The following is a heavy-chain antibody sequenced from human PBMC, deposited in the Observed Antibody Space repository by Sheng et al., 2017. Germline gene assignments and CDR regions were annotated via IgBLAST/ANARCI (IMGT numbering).Heavy chain of an antibody. J-gene: IGHJ6*03. D-gene: IGHD2-2*01. CDR3: ARGLLDCSSTSCYDYYYYMDV. V-gene: IGHV1-69*04. Sequence: QVQLVQSGAEVKKPGSSVKVSCKASGGTFSSYAISWVRQAPGQGLEWMGGIIPILGIANYAQKFQGRVTITADKSTSTAYMELSSLRSEDTAVYYCARGLLDCSSTSCYDYYYYMDVWGKGTTVTVSS. CDR1: GGTFSSYA. CDR2: IIPILGIA.